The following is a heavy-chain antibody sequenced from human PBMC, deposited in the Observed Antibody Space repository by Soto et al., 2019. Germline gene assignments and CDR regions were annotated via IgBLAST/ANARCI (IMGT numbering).Heavy chain of an antibody. D-gene: IGHD2-21*01. V-gene: IGHV4-59*01. J-gene: IGHJ5*02. CDR2: IYYSGST. CDR1: AGSIKNYY. CDR3: ERDREVWLRVCAFDP. Sequence: SETLSLTCSVSAGSIKNYYWNWIRQAPGNGLEWIGYIYYSGSTNYHPSLKSRVTISVDTSKNQFSLKLTSVTAGDTAVYYCERDREVWLRVCAFDPWGQGAQVTVSS.